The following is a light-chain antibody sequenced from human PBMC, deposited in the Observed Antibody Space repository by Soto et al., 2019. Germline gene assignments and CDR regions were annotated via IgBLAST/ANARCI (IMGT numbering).Light chain of an antibody. J-gene: IGLJ2*01. CDR1: SGHSNYA. Sequence: QPVLTQSPSASASLGASVNLTCTLSSGHSNYAIAWHQQQPEKGPRYLMNLNSDGRHSKGDGIPDRFSGSSSGAERYLTISSLQSEDEADYYCQTWGTGFHVVFGGGTKLTVL. CDR2: LNSDGRH. CDR3: QTWGTGFHVV. V-gene: IGLV4-69*01.